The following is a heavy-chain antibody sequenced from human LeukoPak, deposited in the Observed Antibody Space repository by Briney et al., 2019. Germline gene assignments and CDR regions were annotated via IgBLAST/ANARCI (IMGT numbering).Heavy chain of an antibody. CDR3: ANPPSTMMVVGVHF. CDR1: GFTFSSYA. V-gene: IGHV3-23*01. D-gene: IGHD3-22*01. J-gene: IGHJ4*02. Sequence: QPGGSLRLSCAASGFTFSSYAMSGVRQAPGKGREWVSAISGSRGSTYYADSVKGRFTITRDNSKNTLYLQMNSLRAEDPAVYYCANPPSTMMVVGVHFWGQGTLVTVSS. CDR2: ISGSRGST.